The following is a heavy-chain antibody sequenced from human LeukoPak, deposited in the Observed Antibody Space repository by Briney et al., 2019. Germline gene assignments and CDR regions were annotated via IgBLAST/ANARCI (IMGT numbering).Heavy chain of an antibody. Sequence: GGSLRLSCAASGFTFSSSDIHWVRQAPGKGLEWVAFISYDGSDKYYAEPVKGRFTVSRDNSKHTLYLQMNSLRVEDTAVYYCAKDRGWCFEYWGQGTLVTVSS. D-gene: IGHD6-19*01. CDR1: GFTFSSSD. V-gene: IGHV3-30*18. J-gene: IGHJ4*02. CDR2: ISYDGSDK. CDR3: AKDRGWCFEY.